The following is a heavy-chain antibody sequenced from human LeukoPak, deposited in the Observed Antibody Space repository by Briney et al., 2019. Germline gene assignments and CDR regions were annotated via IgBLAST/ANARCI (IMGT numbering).Heavy chain of an antibody. V-gene: IGHV4-30-2*01. D-gene: IGHD1-26*01. CDR3: ARGLAIVGATTWFDP. Sequence: PSETLSLTCAVSGGSISSGGYSWSWIRQPPGKGLEWIGYIYHSGSTYYNPSLKSRVTISVDRSKNQFSLKLSSVTAADTAVYYCARGLAIVGATTWFDPWGQGTLVTVSS. CDR1: GGSISSGGYS. CDR2: IYHSGST. J-gene: IGHJ5*02.